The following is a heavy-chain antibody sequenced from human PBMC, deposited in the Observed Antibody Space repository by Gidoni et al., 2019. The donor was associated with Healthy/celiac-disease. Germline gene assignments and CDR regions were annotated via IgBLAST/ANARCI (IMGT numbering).Heavy chain of an antibody. D-gene: IGHD3-22*01. V-gene: IGHV1-69*02. CDR3: ARGFNRITMIVVVKPQEDAFDI. CDR2: IIPIRGIA. J-gene: IGHJ3*02. CDR1: GGTFSRYT. Sequence: QVQLVHSGAVVKNPGSSVKLSCKASGGTFSRYTTSWVRQAPGQGLEWMGRIIPIRGIANYAQKFQGRVTITADKSTSTAYMELSSLRSEETAVYYCARGFNRITMIVVVKPQEDAFDIWGQGTMVTVSS.